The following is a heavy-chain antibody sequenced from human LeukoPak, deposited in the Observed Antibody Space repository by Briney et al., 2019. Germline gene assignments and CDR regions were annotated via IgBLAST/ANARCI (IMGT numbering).Heavy chain of an antibody. Sequence: SGGSLRLSCAASGFTVSDNYMSWVRQAPGKGLEWVSIIYSDGSTYYADSVKGRFTISRDNSKNTLYLQMNSLRAEDTAVYYCARDPGYDYGLDYWGQGSLVIVSS. CDR1: GFTVSDNY. CDR2: IYSDGST. J-gene: IGHJ4*02. D-gene: IGHD5-18*01. V-gene: IGHV3-66*01. CDR3: ARDPGYDYGLDY.